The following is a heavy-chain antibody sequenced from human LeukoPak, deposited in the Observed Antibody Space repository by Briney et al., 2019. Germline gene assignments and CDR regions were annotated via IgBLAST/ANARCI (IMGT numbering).Heavy chain of an antibody. CDR3: ARESIAVAGKYFDY. Sequence: SETLSLTCTVSGGSISSYYWSWIRQPPGKGLEWIGYIYYSGSTNYNPSLKSRVTISVDTSKNQFSLKLSSVTAADTAVYYCARESIAVAGKYFDYWGQGTLVTVSS. CDR2: IYYSGST. CDR1: GGSISSYY. V-gene: IGHV4-59*01. J-gene: IGHJ4*02. D-gene: IGHD6-19*01.